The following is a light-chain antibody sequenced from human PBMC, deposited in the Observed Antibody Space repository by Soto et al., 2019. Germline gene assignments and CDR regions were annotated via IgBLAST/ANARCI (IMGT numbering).Light chain of an antibody. Sequence: EIVLTQSPGTLSLSPGDRATLSCRASQIVASTSFAWYQQSPGQAPRLLIYAASTRASDVPDRFGGSGSGTDFTLTISRLEPEDFVVYYCHQYDGSPPYTFGQGTRLEIK. J-gene: IGKJ2*01. V-gene: IGKV3-20*01. CDR2: AAS. CDR1: QIVASTS. CDR3: HQYDGSPPYT.